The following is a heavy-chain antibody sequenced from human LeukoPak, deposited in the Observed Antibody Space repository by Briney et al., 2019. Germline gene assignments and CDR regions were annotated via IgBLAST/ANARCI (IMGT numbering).Heavy chain of an antibody. CDR3: ARDWNYYGSGTSSGLDP. J-gene: IGHJ5*02. CDR2: ISSSGSTK. V-gene: IGHV3-48*04. D-gene: IGHD3-10*01. CDR1: GFTFSSYS. Sequence: PGGSLRLSCAASGFTFSSYSMNWVRQAPGKGLEWVSYISSSGSTKYYADSVKGRFTSSRGNAKNSLYLQMNSLRAEDMAVYYCARDWNYYGSGTSSGLDPWGQGTLVTVSS.